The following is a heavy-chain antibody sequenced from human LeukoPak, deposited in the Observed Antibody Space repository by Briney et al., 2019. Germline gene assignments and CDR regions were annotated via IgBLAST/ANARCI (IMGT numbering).Heavy chain of an antibody. CDR3: ARDLSRADAFDI. D-gene: IGHD3-10*01. CDR2: IYSGGST. Sequence: PGGSLRLSCAASGFTFSSYAMSWVRQAPGKGLEWVSVIYSGGSTYYADSVKGRFTISRDNSKNTLYLQMNSLRAEDTAVYYCARDLSRADAFDIWGQGTMVTVSS. V-gene: IGHV3-66*01. CDR1: GFTFSSYA. J-gene: IGHJ3*02.